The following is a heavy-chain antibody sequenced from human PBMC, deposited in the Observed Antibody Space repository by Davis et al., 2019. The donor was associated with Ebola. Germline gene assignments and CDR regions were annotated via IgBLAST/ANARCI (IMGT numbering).Heavy chain of an antibody. Sequence: ASVKVSCKASGYTFTSYGITWVRQAPGQGLEWMGWINPPNGNTNYAQNVQGRVTMTRDTSTSTVYMELSSLRSEDTAVYYCARETGDGDGMDVWGKGTTVTVSS. D-gene: IGHD7-27*01. CDR3: ARETGDGDGMDV. CDR1: GYTFTSYG. CDR2: INPPNGNT. J-gene: IGHJ6*04. V-gene: IGHV1-18*04.